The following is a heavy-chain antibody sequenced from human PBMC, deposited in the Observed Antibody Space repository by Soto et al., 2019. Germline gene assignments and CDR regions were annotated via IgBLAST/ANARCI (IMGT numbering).Heavy chain of an antibody. D-gene: IGHD3-22*01. CDR1: SGSISSSNYY. CDR2: TFYSGNT. J-gene: IGHJ4*02. Sequence: SETLSLTCDVSSGSISSSNYYWGWIRQPPGKGLEWIGGTFYSGNTYYNPSLKSRVTISVDTSKNQFSLELTSVTAADTAVYYCVIYSSGYRNYYFDYWGQGTQVTVSS. V-gene: IGHV4-39*01. CDR3: VIYSSGYRNYYFDY.